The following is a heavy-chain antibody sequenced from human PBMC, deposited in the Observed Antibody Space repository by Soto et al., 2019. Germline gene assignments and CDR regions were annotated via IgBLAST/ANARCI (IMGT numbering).Heavy chain of an antibody. V-gene: IGHV4-59*01. J-gene: IGHJ4*02. CDR2: IYYSGST. Sequence: SETLCLTCTVSGGSISSYYWSWIRQSPGKGLEWIGYIYYSGSTNYNPSLKSRVTMSVDTSKNQFPLKLSSVTAADTAVYYCASNYDDYPFDYWGQGTLVTVSS. CDR3: ASNYDDYPFDY. D-gene: IGHD4-17*01. CDR1: GGSISSYY.